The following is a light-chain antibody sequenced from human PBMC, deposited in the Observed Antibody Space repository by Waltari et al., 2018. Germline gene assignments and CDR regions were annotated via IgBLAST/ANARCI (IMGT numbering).Light chain of an antibody. V-gene: IGLV7-46*01. Sequence: QAVVTQEPSLTVSPGGTVTLTCGFTTEPVLRTYYPYWFQQKPRQAPRTLIYDTSNRHSWTPARFSGSLLGGKAALTLSGAQPEDEAEYYCSVSFSGAVVFGGGTKVTVL. CDR2: DTS. CDR1: TEPVLRTYY. CDR3: SVSFSGAVV. J-gene: IGLJ2*01.